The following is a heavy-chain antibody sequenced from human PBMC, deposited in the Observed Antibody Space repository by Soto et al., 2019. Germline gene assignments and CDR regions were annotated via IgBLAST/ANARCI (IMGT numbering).Heavy chain of an antibody. D-gene: IGHD6-13*01. J-gene: IGHJ6*02. CDR3: ARFRDLAAAGTAIYYYGMDV. Sequence: GGSLRLSCAASGFTFSSYAMHWVRQAPGKGLEWVAVISYDGSNKYYADSVKGRFTISRDNSKNTLYLQMNSLRAEDTAVYYCARFRDLAAAGTAIYYYGMDVWGQGTTVTVSS. CDR2: ISYDGSNK. V-gene: IGHV3-30-3*01. CDR1: GFTFSSYA.